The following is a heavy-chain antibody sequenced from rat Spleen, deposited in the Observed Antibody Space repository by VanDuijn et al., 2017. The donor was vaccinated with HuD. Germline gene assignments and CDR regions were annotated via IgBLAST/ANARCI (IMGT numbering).Heavy chain of an antibody. Sequence: QVQLRESGPDLVQPSQTLSLTCTVSGFSLTRYGVSWVRQPPGKGLEWIAAMSSGGSTYYNSVLKSRLSISRDPSNSQVFLKMNSLQTVDTAMYFCARSYPGVMDAWGQGASVTVSS. CDR2: MSSGGST. D-gene: IGHD1-4*01. V-gene: IGHV2S8*01. CDR1: GFSLTRYG. CDR3: ARSYPGVMDA. J-gene: IGHJ4*01.